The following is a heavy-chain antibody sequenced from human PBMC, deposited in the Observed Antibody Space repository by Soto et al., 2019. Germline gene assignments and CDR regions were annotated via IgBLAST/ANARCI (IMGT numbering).Heavy chain of an antibody. J-gene: IGHJ5*02. CDR2: IKSKTDGGTT. V-gene: IGHV3-15*01. Sequence: EVQLVESGGGLVKPGGSLRLSCAASGFTFSNAWMSWVRQAPGKGLEWVGRIKSKTDGGTTDYAARVKGRFTISRDDSKNTLYLQMNSLKTEDTAVYYCTTVSTYYDFWSGRQLGWFDPWGQGTLVTVSS. D-gene: IGHD3-3*01. CDR3: TTVSTYYDFWSGRQLGWFDP. CDR1: GFTFSNAW.